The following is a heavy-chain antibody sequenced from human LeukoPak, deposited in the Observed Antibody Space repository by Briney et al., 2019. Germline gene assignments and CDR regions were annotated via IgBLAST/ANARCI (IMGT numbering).Heavy chain of an antibody. Sequence: PSETLSLTCAVYGGSFSGYYWSWIRQPPGKGLEWIGEINHSGSTNYNPSLKSRVTISVDTSKNQFSLKLSSVTAADTAVYYCARVHYYDSSGNYYFDHWGQGTLVTASS. J-gene: IGHJ4*02. D-gene: IGHD3-22*01. CDR1: GGSFSGYY. CDR3: ARVHYYDSSGNYYFDH. CDR2: INHSGST. V-gene: IGHV4-34*01.